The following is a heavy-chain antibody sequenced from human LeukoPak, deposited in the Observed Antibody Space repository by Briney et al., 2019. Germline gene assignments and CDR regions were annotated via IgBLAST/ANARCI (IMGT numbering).Heavy chain of an antibody. CDR1: GFTFSSYA. CDR3: AKGRFYYDSSGYLDY. V-gene: IGHV3-23*01. J-gene: IGHJ4*02. D-gene: IGHD3-22*01. Sequence: GGSLRLSCAASGFTFSSYAMSWVRQAPGKGLEWVSAISGSGGSTYYADSVKGRFTISRDNSKNTLYLQMNSLRAEDTAVYYCAKGRFYYDSSGYLDYWGQGTLATVSS. CDR2: ISGSGGST.